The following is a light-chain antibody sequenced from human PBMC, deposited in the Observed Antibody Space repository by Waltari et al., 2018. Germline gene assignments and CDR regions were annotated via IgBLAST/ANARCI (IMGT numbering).Light chain of an antibody. J-gene: IGKJ4*01. CDR2: DAS. Sequence: EAMMTQSPATLSVSPGDRATLSCRASQSVSNNVAWFQQKPGQAPSLLIYDASTRATGVPARFSGSGSGTEFTLTISSLQTEDFATYYCQQYNSYFISFGGGTRVEF. V-gene: IGKV3-15*01. CDR3: QQYNSYFIS. CDR1: QSVSNN.